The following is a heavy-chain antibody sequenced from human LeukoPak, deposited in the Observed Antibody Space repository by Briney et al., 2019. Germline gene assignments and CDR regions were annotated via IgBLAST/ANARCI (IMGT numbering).Heavy chain of an antibody. J-gene: IGHJ4*02. V-gene: IGHV3-7*01. CDR2: IKQDGGEK. CDR3: ASDNWYTFWSPPKWAY. D-gene: IGHD3-3*01. CDR1: GFTFNSYW. Sequence: GGSLRLSCAASGFTFNSYWMSWVRQAPGKGLEWVANIKQDGGEKYYVDSVKGRFTISRDNAKNSLFLQMNSLRAEDTAVYYCASDNWYTFWSPPKWAYWGQGTLVTVSS.